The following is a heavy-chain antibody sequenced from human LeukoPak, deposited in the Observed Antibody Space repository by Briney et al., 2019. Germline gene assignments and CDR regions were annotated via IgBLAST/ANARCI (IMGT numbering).Heavy chain of an antibody. CDR1: GFTLSTYG. J-gene: IGHJ3*02. CDR2: VSSDGRNE. D-gene: IGHD4-23*01. V-gene: IGHV3-30*03. CDR3: ARQRNFLRWHDAFDT. Sequence: GGSLRLSCAASGFTLSTYGMHWVRQAPGKGLEWVALVSSDGRNEFYSGSVKGRFTISRDNSKNTLYLQMGSLRAEDMAVYYCARQRNFLRWHDAFDTWGQGTMVTVSS.